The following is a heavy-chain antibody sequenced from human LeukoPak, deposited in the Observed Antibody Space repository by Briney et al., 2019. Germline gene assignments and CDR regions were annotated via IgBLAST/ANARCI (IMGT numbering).Heavy chain of an antibody. CDR1: GGSISSYY. D-gene: IGHD1-26*01. CDR2: IYTSGGT. V-gene: IGHV4-4*09. Sequence: SETLSPTCTVSGGSISSYYWSWIRQPPGKGLEWIGYIYTSGGTNYNPSLKSRVTISVDTSKNQFSLKLSSVTAADTAVYYCARHVDGIVGAYFDYWGQGTLVTVSS. J-gene: IGHJ4*02. CDR3: ARHVDGIVGAYFDY.